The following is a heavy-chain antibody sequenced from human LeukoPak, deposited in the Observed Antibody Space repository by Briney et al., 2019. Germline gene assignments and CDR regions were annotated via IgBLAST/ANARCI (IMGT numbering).Heavy chain of an antibody. V-gene: IGHV3-23*01. CDR2: ISGSGGST. CDR3: SRLLLGYCVFDY. CDR1: GFTFSIYA. D-gene: IGHD2-15*01. J-gene: IGHJ4*02. Sequence: GGSLRLSCAASGFTFSIYAMSWVRQAPGKGLEWVSAISGSGGSTYYADSVKGWFTISRANSKNTLYLQMNSLRAEDTAVYYCSRLLLGYCVFDYWGQGTLVTVSS.